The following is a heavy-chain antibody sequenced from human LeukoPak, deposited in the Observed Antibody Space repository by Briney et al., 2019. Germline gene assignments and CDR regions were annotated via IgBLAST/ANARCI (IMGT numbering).Heavy chain of an antibody. Sequence: PSETLSLTFTVSGGSLSSSSYYWGWIRQPPGKGLGRIGSIYYSGSTYYNPSLKSRVPLSVDTSKNQFSLKLSSVTAADTAVYYCARQAIFGVVAKTDYMDVWAKGPTVTVSS. J-gene: IGHJ6*03. V-gene: IGHV4-39*01. CDR1: GGSLSSSSYY. D-gene: IGHD3-3*01. CDR2: IYYSGST. CDR3: ARQAIFGVVAKTDYMDV.